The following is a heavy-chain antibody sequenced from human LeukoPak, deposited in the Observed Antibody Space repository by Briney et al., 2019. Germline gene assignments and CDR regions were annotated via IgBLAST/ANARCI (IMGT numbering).Heavy chain of an antibody. D-gene: IGHD5-18*01. V-gene: IGHV3-21*01. CDR3: ARGGLYSYGSSY. CDR1: GFTFSSYS. Sequence: GGSLRLSCAASGFTFSSYSMNWVRQAPGKGLEWVSSISSSSSYIYYADSVKGRFTISRDNAKSSLYLQMNSLRAEDTAVYYCARGGLYSYGSSYWGQGTLVTVSS. CDR2: ISSSSSYI. J-gene: IGHJ4*02.